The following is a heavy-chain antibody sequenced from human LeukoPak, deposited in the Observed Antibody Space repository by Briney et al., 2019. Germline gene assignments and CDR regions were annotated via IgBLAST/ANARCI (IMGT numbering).Heavy chain of an antibody. CDR2: INPNSGGT. CDR3: ARAGATVTPWDYYYYYYMDV. Sequence: GASVKVSCKASGYTFTGYYMHWVRQAPGQGLEWMGWINPNSGGTNYAQKFQGRVTMTRDTSISTAYMELSRLRSDDTAVYYCARAGATVTPWDYYYYYYMDVWGKGTTVTISS. V-gene: IGHV1-2*02. J-gene: IGHJ6*03. D-gene: IGHD4-17*01. CDR1: GYTFTGYY.